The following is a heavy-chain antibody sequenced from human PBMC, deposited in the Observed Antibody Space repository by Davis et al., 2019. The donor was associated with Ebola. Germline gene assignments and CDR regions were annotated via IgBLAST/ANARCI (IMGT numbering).Heavy chain of an antibody. V-gene: IGHV3-53*01. CDR3: ARAEDDYGEYPDALGI. D-gene: IGHD4-17*01. CDR1: GFSVSDNY. J-gene: IGHJ3*02. Sequence: GGSLRLSCEASGFSVSDNYMNWVRQAPGKGLEWVSVIYNVYTMYYADSVKGRFTISRDSSMNTVYLQMSSLRAEDTAVYYCARAEDDYGEYPDALGIWGQGTVVTVSS. CDR2: IYNVYTM.